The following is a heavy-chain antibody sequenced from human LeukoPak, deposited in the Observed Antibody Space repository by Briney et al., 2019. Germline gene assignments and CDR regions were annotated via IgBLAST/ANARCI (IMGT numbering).Heavy chain of an antibody. CDR3: ARVTHYGGNPSG. V-gene: IGHV1-69*13. CDR2: IIPIFGTA. CDR1: GGTFSSYA. J-gene: IGHJ4*02. D-gene: IGHD4-23*01. Sequence: SVKVSCEASGGTFSSYAISWVRQAPGQGLEWMGGIIPIFGTANYAQKFQGRVTITADESTSTAYMELSSLRSEDTAVYYCARVTHYGGNPSGWGQGTLVTVSS.